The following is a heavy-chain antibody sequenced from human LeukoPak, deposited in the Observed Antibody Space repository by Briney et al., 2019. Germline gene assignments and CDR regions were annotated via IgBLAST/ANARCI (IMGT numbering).Heavy chain of an antibody. Sequence: ASVKVSCKASGYTFTRYYMHWVRQAPGQGLEWMGWINPNSGGTNYAQKLQGRVTMTRDTSISTAYMELSRLRSDDTAVYYCARDMVRGVIITRPYYYGMDVWGQGTTVTVSS. CDR3: ARDMVRGVIITRPYYYGMDV. J-gene: IGHJ6*02. CDR2: INPNSGGT. V-gene: IGHV1-2*02. D-gene: IGHD3-10*01. CDR1: GYTFTRYY.